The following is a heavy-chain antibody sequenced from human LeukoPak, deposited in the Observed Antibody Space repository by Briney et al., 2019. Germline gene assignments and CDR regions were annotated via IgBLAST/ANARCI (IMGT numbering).Heavy chain of an antibody. D-gene: IGHD3-22*01. CDR1: GFTFSSYA. J-gene: IGHJ4*01. CDR2: IWYDGSNK. Sequence: GGSLRLSCAASGFTFSSYAMHWVRQAPGKGLEWVAVIWYDGSNKYYADSVKGRFTISRDNAKSTLYLQMNSLRAEDTAVYYCARGPGSSGGAYVGDYWGHGTLVTVSS. V-gene: IGHV3-33*08. CDR3: ARGPGSSGGAYVGDY.